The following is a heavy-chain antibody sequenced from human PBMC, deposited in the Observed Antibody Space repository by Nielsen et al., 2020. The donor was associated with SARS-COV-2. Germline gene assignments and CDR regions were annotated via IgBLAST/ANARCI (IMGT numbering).Heavy chain of an antibody. CDR3: AKADGVSGYYGLDV. CDR1: GGTFSSNA. V-gene: IGHV1-69*13. Sequence: SVKVSCKASGGTFSSNAFSWVRQAPGQGLEWMGGIIPIFDTANYAQKFQGRVTITADESTSTAYMELSSLRSEDTAVYYCAKADGVSGYYGLDVWGQGTTVTVSS. J-gene: IGHJ6*02. D-gene: IGHD3-10*01. CDR2: IIPIFDTA.